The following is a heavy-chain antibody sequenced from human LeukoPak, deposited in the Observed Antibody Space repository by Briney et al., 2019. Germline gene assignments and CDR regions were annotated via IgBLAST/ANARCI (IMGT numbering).Heavy chain of an antibody. Sequence: SETLSLTCTVSGGSISSSSYYWGWIRQPPGKGLEWIGSIYHSGSTYYNPSLKSRVTISVDTSKNQFSLKLSSVTAADTAVYYCARPSLVPAAIMNWGQGTLVTVSS. V-gene: IGHV4-39*07. CDR2: IYHSGST. CDR1: GGSISSSSYY. D-gene: IGHD2-2*02. CDR3: ARPSLVPAAIMN. J-gene: IGHJ4*02.